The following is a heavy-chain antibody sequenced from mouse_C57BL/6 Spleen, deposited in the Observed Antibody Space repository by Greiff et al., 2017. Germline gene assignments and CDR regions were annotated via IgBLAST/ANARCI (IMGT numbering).Heavy chain of an antibody. D-gene: IGHD1-1*01. V-gene: IGHV5-4*01. CDR3: ARDGLRSGWYFDV. J-gene: IGHJ1*03. Sequence: EVQGVESGGGLVKPGGSLKLSCAASGFTFSSYAMSWVRQTPEKRLEWVATISDGGSYTYYPDNVKGRFTISRDNAKNNLYLQMSHLKSEDTAIYYCARDGLRSGWYFDVWGTGTTVTVSS. CDR2: ISDGGSYT. CDR1: GFTFSSYA.